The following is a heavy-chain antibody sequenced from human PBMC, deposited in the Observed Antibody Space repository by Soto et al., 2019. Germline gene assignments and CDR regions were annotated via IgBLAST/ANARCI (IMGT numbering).Heavy chain of an antibody. CDR3: ARDYASIAVAGPRTVDY. D-gene: IGHD6-19*01. CDR2: ISYDGSNK. J-gene: IGHJ4*02. V-gene: IGHV3-30-3*01. CDR1: GFTFSSYA. Sequence: GGSLRLSCAASGFTFSSYAMHWVRQAPGKGLEWVAVISYDGSNKYYADSVKGRFTISRDNSKNTLYLQMNSLRAEDTAVYYCARDYASIAVAGPRTVDYWGQGTLVTVSS.